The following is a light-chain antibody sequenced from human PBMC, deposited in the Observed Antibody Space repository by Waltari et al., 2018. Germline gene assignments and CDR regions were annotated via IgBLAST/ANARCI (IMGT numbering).Light chain of an antibody. CDR3: NSYTTSSTLV. CDR2: DVI. Sequence: QSALTQPASVSGSPGQSATISCTGTHGDIGNYNYVSWYQPPPGKAPKLIIFDVINPPSGGSTRLSGSKSGYTASLTISDLQPEDEADYYCNSYTTSSTLVFGGGTKLTVL. J-gene: IGLJ3*02. V-gene: IGLV2-14*01. CDR1: HGDIGNYNY.